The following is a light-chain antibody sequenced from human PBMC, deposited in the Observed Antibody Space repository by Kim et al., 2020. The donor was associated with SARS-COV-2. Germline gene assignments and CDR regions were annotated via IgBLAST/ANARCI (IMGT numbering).Light chain of an antibody. V-gene: IGLV3-21*04. J-gene: IGLJ7*01. Sequence: SYELTQPPSVSVAPGKTARITCGGNNIGSKSVHWYQQKPGQAPVLVIYYDSDRPSGIPERFSGSNSGNTATLTISRVEAGEEADYYCQAGDSSSDHAVFG. CDR1: NIGSKS. CDR2: YDS. CDR3: QAGDSSSDHAV.